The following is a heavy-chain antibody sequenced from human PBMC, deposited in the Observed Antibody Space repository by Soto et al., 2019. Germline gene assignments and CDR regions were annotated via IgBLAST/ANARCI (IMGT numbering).Heavy chain of an antibody. CDR2: MSGGGGSS. Sequence: GGSLRLSCAASGFEFGSYAMTWVRQAPGKGPEWVSAMSGGGGSSYYADSVKGRFSISRDNSKNTLYLQMNSLRAEDTAVYYCARGNWYLDLWGRGTLVTVS. J-gene: IGHJ2*01. V-gene: IGHV3-23*01. CDR1: GFEFGSYA. CDR3: ARGNWYLDL.